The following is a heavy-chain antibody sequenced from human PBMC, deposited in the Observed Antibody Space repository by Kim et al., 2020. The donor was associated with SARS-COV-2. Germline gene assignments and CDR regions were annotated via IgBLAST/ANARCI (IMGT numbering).Heavy chain of an antibody. CDR2: ITGGGERT. D-gene: IGHD1-1*01. CDR1: GFVFSSWA. Sequence: GGSLRLSCATSGFVFSSWAMTWVRQAPGKGLEWVSTITGGGERTDYADSVKGRFTISRDNGKNTLYLQLNSLRAEDTATYYCAHIWTHAYWGQATLVTV. J-gene: IGHJ4*02. CDR3: AHIWTHAY. V-gene: IGHV3-23*01.